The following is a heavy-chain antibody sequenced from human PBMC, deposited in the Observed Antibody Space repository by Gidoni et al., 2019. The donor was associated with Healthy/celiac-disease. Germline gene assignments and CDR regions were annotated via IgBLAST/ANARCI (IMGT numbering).Heavy chain of an antibody. CDR3: AKDLGEYSSPEWVFDY. D-gene: IGHD6-6*01. Sequence: QVQLVESGGGVVQPGRSLRLSCAASGFTFSSYGMYWVRQAPGKGLECVAVISYDGSNKDYADSVKCRFTISRDNSKNTLYLQMNSLRAEYTAVYYCAKDLGEYSSPEWVFDYWGQGTLVTVSS. V-gene: IGHV3-30*18. CDR2: ISYDGSNK. J-gene: IGHJ4*02. CDR1: GFTFSSYG.